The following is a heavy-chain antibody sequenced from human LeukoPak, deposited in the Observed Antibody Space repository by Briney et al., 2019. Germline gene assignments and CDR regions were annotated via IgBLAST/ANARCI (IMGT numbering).Heavy chain of an antibody. CDR3: AILLPRLQYMVPYHDMDV. J-gene: IGHJ6*03. CDR2: INLSGST. D-gene: IGHD3-10*01. V-gene: IGHV4-34*01. CDR1: GGSFSGYY. Sequence: SETLSLSCAVSGGSFSGYYWRWIRQTPGKGLDWVWEINLSGSTNYNPSLKRRVIISVDTSKTEFSLKVISVTASDTAVYYSAILLPRLQYMVPYHDMDVWGKGTTVIISS.